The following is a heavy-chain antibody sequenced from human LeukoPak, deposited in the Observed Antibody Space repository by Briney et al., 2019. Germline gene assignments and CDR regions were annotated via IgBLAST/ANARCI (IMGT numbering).Heavy chain of an antibody. CDR3: ARPLMGTVVAY. V-gene: IGHV3-74*01. D-gene: IGHD2-21*02. CDR1: GFTFSSYW. CDR2: INSDGSNT. J-gene: IGHJ4*02. Sequence: GGSLRLSCAASGFTFSSYWMHWVRQAPGKGLVWVSRINSDGSNTTYADSVKGRFTISRDNAKNTLYLQMNSLRAAATAVYYCARPLMGTVVAYCGQGTLVTVSS.